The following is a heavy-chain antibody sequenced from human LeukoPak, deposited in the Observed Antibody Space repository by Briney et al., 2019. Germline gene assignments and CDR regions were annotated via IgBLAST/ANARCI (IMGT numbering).Heavy chain of an antibody. V-gene: IGHV3-30-3*01. CDR3: ARDWVRGPHYYYGMDV. CDR1: GFTFSSYA. CDR2: ISYDGSNK. D-gene: IGHD3-10*01. J-gene: IGHJ6*02. Sequence: GGSLRLSCAASGFTFSSYAMHWVRQAPGKGLEWVAVISYDGSNKYYADSVKGRFTISRDNSKNTLYLQMNSLRAEDTAVYYCARDWVRGPHYYYGMDVWGQGTTVTVSS.